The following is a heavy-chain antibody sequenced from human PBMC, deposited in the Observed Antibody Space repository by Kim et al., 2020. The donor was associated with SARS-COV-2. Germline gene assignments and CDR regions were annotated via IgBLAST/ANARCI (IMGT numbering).Heavy chain of an antibody. D-gene: IGHD3-10*01. J-gene: IGHJ6*02. V-gene: IGHV3-30*07. Sequence: RFTISRDNSKNTLYLQMNSLRAEDTAVYYCARDWPRPVRGVRNYYYGMDVWGQGTTVTVSS. CDR3: ARDWPRPVRGVRNYYYGMDV.